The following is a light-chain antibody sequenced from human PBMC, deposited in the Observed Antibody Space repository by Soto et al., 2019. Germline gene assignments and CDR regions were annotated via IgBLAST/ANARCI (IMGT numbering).Light chain of an antibody. CDR1: QSVSIL. Sequence: EIVMTQSPATLSVSPGERATLSCRASQSVSILLAWYQKKPGQAPRLLIYDASNRATGIPARFSGTGSGTDFNLTINKLETEDFAVYECQVRTNWSIAFGRGTRLEIK. CDR3: QVRTNWSIA. V-gene: IGKV3-11*01. CDR2: DAS. J-gene: IGKJ5*01.